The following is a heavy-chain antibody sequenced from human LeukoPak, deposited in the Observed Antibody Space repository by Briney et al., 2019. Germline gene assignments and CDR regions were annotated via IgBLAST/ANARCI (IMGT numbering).Heavy chain of an antibody. J-gene: IGHJ4*02. D-gene: IGHD3/OR15-3a*01. Sequence: GGSLRLSCAASGFTFSTYAMTWVRQAPGKGLEWVSGISTSGDRTYYADSVKGRFTISRDNSKNTLYLQMNSLRAEDTAVYYCARRRDFIDYWGQGTLVTVSS. V-gene: IGHV3-23*01. CDR3: ARRRDFIDY. CDR2: ISTSGDRT. CDR1: GFTFSTYA.